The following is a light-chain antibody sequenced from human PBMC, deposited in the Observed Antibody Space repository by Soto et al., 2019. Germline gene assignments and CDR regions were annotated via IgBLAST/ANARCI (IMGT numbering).Light chain of an antibody. CDR2: NAT. CDR1: QSISSW. J-gene: IGKJ1*01. Sequence: DIQMTQSPSTLSASVGDRVTITCRASQSISSWLAWYQHKPGKAPKLLVYNATSLESGVPSRFSGSGSGTQFTLTISSLQPDDFATYYCQQYKSSSQTFGQGTKVEIK. CDR3: QQYKSSSQT. V-gene: IGKV1-5*03.